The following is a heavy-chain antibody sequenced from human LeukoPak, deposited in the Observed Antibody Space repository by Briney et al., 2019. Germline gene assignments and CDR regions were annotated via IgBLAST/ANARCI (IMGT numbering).Heavy chain of an antibody. Sequence: ASVSVSCKASGYTFTAYYIHWVRQAPGQGLEWMGWINPNSGCTKYAEKFQGRVTMTRDTSISTAYMEFSRLASDDTAIYFCARGYPDSRGLCLDSWGQGTLVTVSS. V-gene: IGHV1-2*02. CDR1: GYTFTAYY. CDR2: INPNSGCT. J-gene: IGHJ5*01. D-gene: IGHD3-22*01. CDR3: ARGYPDSRGLCLDS.